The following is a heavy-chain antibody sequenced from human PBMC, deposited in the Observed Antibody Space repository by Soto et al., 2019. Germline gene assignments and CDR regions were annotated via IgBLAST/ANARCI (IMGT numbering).Heavy chain of an antibody. D-gene: IGHD3-10*02. CDR3: AKDGLGFIRSLNVREKFDP. J-gene: IGHJ5*02. CDR2: ISGGGGTT. Sequence: GSLRLSCAASGFTFSSYGMSWVRQAPGKGLEWVSAISGGGGTTYYADSVKGRFTISRDNLKNTVYLQMISLRAEDTAVYYCAKDGLGFIRSLNVREKFDPWCQGILVTVS. CDR1: GFTFSSYG. V-gene: IGHV3-23*01.